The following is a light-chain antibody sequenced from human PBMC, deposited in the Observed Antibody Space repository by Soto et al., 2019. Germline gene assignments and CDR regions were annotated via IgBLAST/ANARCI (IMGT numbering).Light chain of an antibody. Sequence: EIEMTQSPATLSVSPGGIATLPYRASQSISGTLAWYQQKPGQAPRILIYDTFNRATGIPARFSGSGSGTDCTLTINNLQPEDFAVYYCQQRSNWPITLGQGTRLEIK. CDR2: DTF. V-gene: IGKV3D-11*03. CDR3: QQRSNWPIT. CDR1: QSISGT. J-gene: IGKJ5*01.